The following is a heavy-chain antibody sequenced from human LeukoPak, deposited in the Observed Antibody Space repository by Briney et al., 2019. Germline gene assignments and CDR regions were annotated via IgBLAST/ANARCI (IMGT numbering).Heavy chain of an antibody. D-gene: IGHD3-22*01. CDR1: GGSISSYY. Sequence: SETLSLTCNVSGGSISSYYWSWIRQPPGKGLEWIGYIYYGGSTNYNPSLRSRVTISVDTSKSQFSLNLSSVNAADTAVYYRATGYYHHRSGFFDHWGQGTLVTVSS. CDR3: ATGYYHHRSGFFDH. V-gene: IGHV4-59*01. J-gene: IGHJ4*02. CDR2: IYYGGST.